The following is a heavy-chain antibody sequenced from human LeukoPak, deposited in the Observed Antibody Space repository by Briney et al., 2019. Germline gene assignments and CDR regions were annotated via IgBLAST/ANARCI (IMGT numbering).Heavy chain of an antibody. CDR3: ARDRSSGWYRYYFDY. Sequence: PRGSLRLSCAASEFTFSDYYMSWIRQAPGKGLEWVSYISSSGSTIYYADSVKGRFTISRDNAKNSLYLQMNSLRAEDTAVYYCARDRSSGWYRYYFDYWGQGTLVTVSS. D-gene: IGHD6-19*01. V-gene: IGHV3-11*04. CDR2: ISSSGSTI. CDR1: EFTFSDYY. J-gene: IGHJ4*02.